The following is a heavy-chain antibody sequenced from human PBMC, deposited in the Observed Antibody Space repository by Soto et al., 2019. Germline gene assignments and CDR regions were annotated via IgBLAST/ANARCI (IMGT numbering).Heavy chain of an antibody. D-gene: IGHD7-27*01. CDR1: GYTLPELS. CDR3: ATGALGFDY. V-gene: IGHV1-24*01. Sequence: GGSVKVSCKGSGYTLPELSIHWVRPAPGKGLEWMGGFDPEDGETIYAQKFQGRVTMTEDTSTDTAYMELSSLRSEDTAVYYCATGALGFDYWGQGTLVTVSS. CDR2: FDPEDGET. J-gene: IGHJ4*02.